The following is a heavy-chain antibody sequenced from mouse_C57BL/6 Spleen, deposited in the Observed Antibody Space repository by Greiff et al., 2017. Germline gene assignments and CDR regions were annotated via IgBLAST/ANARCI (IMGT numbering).Heavy chain of an antibody. CDR1: GFSLTSYA. CDR3: ARGYDYDDAMDY. J-gene: IGHJ4*01. V-gene: IGHV2-9-1*01. D-gene: IGHD2-4*01. Sequence: QVQLKESGPGLVAPSPSLSITCTVSGFSLTSYAISWVRQPPGKGLEWLGVIWTGEGTNYNSALKSRLSISKDNTKSQVFLKMNSLHTNDTARYYCARGYDYDDAMDYWGQGTSVTVSS. CDR2: IWTGEGT.